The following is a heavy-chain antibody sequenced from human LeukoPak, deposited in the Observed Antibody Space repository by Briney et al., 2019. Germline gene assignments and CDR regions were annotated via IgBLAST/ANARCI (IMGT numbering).Heavy chain of an antibody. CDR1: GFTFSNYA. CDR2: VSAGSDRT. J-gene: IGHJ4*02. D-gene: IGHD2-21*01. Sequence: GGSLRLSCAASGFTFSNYAMTWVRQTPGRGLEWVSIVSAGSDRTFYADSVKGRFTISRDNSKNTLYLQLNSLRADDTAVYYCAKCDAGTHAYSDYWGRGTLVTVSS. CDR3: AKCDAGTHAYSDY. V-gene: IGHV3-23*01.